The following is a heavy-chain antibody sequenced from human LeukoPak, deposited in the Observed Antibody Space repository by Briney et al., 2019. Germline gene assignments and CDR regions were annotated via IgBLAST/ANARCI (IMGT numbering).Heavy chain of an antibody. CDR2: IYHSGST. Sequence: SETLSLTCAVSGYSISSCYYWGWIRQPPGKGLEWIGSIYHSGSTYYNPSLKSRVTISVDTSKNQFYLKLSSVTAADTAVYYCARYLPGIAVAGNGYWGQGTLVTVSS. D-gene: IGHD6-19*01. V-gene: IGHV4-38-2*01. CDR3: ARYLPGIAVAGNGY. J-gene: IGHJ4*02. CDR1: GYSISSCYY.